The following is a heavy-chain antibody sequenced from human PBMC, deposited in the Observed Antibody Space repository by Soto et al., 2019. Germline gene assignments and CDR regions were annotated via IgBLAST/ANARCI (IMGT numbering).Heavy chain of an antibody. CDR2: IYYRGST. CDR3: ARHGQFDTAMAPSDY. J-gene: IGHJ4*02. Sequence: QRQLQESGPGLVKPSETLSLTCTVSGASITSSYYWGWIRQPPGNGLEWIASIYYRGSTYDNPSLKRRVTISVDTSKNQFSLKLSSVTAADTAVYYCARHGQFDTAMAPSDYWGQGTLVTVSS. D-gene: IGHD5-18*01. V-gene: IGHV4-39*01. CDR1: GASITSSYY.